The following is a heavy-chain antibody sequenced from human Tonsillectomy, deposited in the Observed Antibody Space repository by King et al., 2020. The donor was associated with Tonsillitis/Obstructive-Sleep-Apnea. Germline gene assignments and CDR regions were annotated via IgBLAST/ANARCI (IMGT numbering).Heavy chain of an antibody. Sequence: VQLVESGSELKKPGASVKVSCKASGYTFTSHAMHWVRQAPGQGLEWVGWINTNTGNPTYAQGFTGRFVFSLDTSVSTAYLQISSLEAEDTAVYYCARVDSLLEWFGESPDYYYYMAVWGKGTTVTVSS. V-gene: IGHV7-4-1*02. CDR1: GYTFTSHA. D-gene: IGHD3-10*01. CDR3: ARVDSLLEWFGESPDYYYYMAV. J-gene: IGHJ6*03. CDR2: INTNTGNP.